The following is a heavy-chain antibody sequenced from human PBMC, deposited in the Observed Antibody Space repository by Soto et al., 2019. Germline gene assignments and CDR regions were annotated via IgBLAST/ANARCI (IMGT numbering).Heavy chain of an antibody. Sequence: ASVKVSCKASGYTFTGYYMHWVRQAPGQGLEWMGWINPNSGGTNYAQKFQGRVTMTRDTSISTAYMELSRLRSDDTAVYYCARDRSYDSSGYYPYYFDYWGQGTLATVSS. V-gene: IGHV1-2*02. CDR1: GYTFTGYY. CDR2: INPNSGGT. J-gene: IGHJ4*02. D-gene: IGHD3-22*01. CDR3: ARDRSYDSSGYYPYYFDY.